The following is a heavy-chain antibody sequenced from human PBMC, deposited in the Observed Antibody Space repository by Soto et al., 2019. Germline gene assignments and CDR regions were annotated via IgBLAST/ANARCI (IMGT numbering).Heavy chain of an antibody. D-gene: IGHD2-2*02. CDR3: ARIMVGYCRSTSCHTDS. CDR2: IYYSGST. CDR1: GGSISSSSYY. V-gene: IGHV4-39*01. J-gene: IGHJ4*02. Sequence: SETLSLTCTVSGGSISSSSYYWGWIRQPPGKGLEWIGNIYYSGSTYYNPSLKSRVTISVDTSKNQFSLKLSSVTAADTAVYYCARIMVGYCRSTSCHTDSWGQGALVTVSS.